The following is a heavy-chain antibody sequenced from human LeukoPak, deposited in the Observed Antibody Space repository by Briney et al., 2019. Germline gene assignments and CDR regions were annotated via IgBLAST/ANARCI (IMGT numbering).Heavy chain of an antibody. CDR2: IYTSGST. D-gene: IGHD6-6*01. V-gene: IGHV4-61*02. CDR1: GGSISSGSYY. Sequence: SETLSLTCTVSGGSISSGSYYWSWIRQPAGKGLEWIGRIYTSGSTNYNPPLKSRVTISVDTSKNQFSLKLSSVTAADTAVYYCARDSSSPESNYYYYYYMDVWGKGTTVTVSS. J-gene: IGHJ6*03. CDR3: ARDSSSPESNYYYYYYMDV.